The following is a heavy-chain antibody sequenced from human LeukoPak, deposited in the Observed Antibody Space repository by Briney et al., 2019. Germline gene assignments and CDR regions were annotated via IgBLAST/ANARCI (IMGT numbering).Heavy chain of an antibody. V-gene: IGHV4-59*01. Sequence: SETLSLTCTVSGGSISSYYWSWIRQPPGKGLEWIGYIYYSGSTNYNLSLKSRVTISVDTSKNQFSLILSSVTAADTAVYYCARDPYYDSSGYYSTWGQGTLVTVSS. D-gene: IGHD3-22*01. CDR1: GGSISSYY. CDR2: IYYSGST. CDR3: ARDPYYDSSGYYST. J-gene: IGHJ5*02.